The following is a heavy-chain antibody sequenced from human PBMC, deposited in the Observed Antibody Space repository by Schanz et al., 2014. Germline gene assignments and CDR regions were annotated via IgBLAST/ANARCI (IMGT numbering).Heavy chain of an antibody. J-gene: IGHJ4*02. D-gene: IGHD1-1*01. CDR1: GFTFSDYY. Sequence: QVQLVESGGGLVKPGGSLRLSCAASGFTFSDYYMTWIRQAPGKGPEWVSYISNSVSSSTIYYPDSVKGRFTISRDNAKNSLYLQMNSLRAEDTAVYYCVRDAGRDGYNLAFDVWGQGTLVTVSS. V-gene: IGHV3-11*01. CDR3: VRDAGRDGYNLAFDV. CDR2: ISNSVSSSTI.